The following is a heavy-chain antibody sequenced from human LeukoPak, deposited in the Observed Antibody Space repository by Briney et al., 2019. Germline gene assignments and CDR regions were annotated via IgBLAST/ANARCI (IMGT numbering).Heavy chain of an antibody. J-gene: IGHJ5*02. CDR1: GFTFSSYA. D-gene: IGHD2-15*01. Sequence: GGSLRLSCAASGFTFSSYAMHWVRQAPGKGLEWVAVISYDGSNKYYADSVKGRFTISRDNSKNTLYLQMNSLRAEDTAVYYCARGPEIVVVVAATSWDVLDPWGQGTLVTVSS. CDR3: ARGPEIVVVVAATSWDVLDP. V-gene: IGHV3-30*04. CDR2: ISYDGSNK.